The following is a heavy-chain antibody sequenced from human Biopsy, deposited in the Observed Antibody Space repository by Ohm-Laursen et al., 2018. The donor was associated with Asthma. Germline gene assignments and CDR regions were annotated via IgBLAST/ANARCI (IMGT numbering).Heavy chain of an antibody. CDR1: GDTLTDLS. V-gene: IGHV1-24*01. Sequence: ASVKVSCKISGDTLTDLSMHWVRQAPGQGLEWMGGHDHEEGGTVNARRFQGRVTMTEDTSTDTAYMELSSLSSDDTAVYYCASDFPKDYVRSNFQFWGQGTLVTVSS. CDR2: HDHEEGGT. CDR3: ASDFPKDYVRSNFQF. J-gene: IGHJ4*02. D-gene: IGHD4-17*01.